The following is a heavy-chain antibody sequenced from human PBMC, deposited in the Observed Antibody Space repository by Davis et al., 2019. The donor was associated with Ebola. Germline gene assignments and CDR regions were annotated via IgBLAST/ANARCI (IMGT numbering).Heavy chain of an antibody. CDR3: AKDKSGTIGGYYYGMDV. D-gene: IGHD3-3*01. CDR2: ISWNSGKI. CDR1: GFTFDDFA. J-gene: IGHJ6*02. Sequence: GGSLRLSCAASGFTFDDFAIHWVRQAPGKGLEWVSGISWNSGKIGYSDSVKGRFTISRDNAKYSLYLQMNSLRAEDTALYYCAKDKSGTIGGYYYGMDVWGQGTTVTVSS. V-gene: IGHV3-9*01.